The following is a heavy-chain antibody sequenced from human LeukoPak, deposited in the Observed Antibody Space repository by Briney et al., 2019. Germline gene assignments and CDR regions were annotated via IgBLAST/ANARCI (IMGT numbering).Heavy chain of an antibody. J-gene: IGHJ6*03. CDR1: GFTFSSYA. V-gene: IGHV3-30*04. CDR2: ISYDGSNK. CDR3: ARQKETSGYSNSWYSNYYYYLDV. Sequence: GRSLRLSCAASGFTFSSYAMHWVRQAPGKGLEWVAVISYDGSNKYYADSVKGRFTISRDNSKNTLYLQMNSLRAEDTAVYYCARQKETSGYSNSWYSNYYYYLDVWGKGTTVIVSS. D-gene: IGHD6-13*01.